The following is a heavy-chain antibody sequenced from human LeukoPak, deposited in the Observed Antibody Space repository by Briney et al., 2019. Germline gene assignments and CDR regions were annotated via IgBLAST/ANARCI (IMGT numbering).Heavy chain of an antibody. CDR1: GGTISSYA. J-gene: IGHJ6*04. V-gene: IGHV1-69*06. CDR3: ARVRYKYYDILTGYYNGYYYYGMDV. D-gene: IGHD3-9*01. Sequence: SVKVSCKASGGTISSYAISWVRQAPGQGLEWMGGIIPIFGTANYAQKFQGRVTITADKSTSTAYMELSSLRSEDTAVYYCARVRYKYYDILTGYYNGYYYYGMDVWGKGTTVTVSS. CDR2: IIPIFGTA.